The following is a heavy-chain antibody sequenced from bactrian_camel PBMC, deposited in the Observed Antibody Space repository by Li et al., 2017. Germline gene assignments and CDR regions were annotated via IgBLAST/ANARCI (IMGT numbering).Heavy chain of an antibody. CDR3: AAGDLGFCLSDAMPAY. CDR1: GYTDRFSC. Sequence: VQLVESGGGSVQVGGSLRLTCADSGYTDRFSCMGWFRQVPGKEREEVATIYTRTTFYTDAVKGRFTVSGDAAGDTLYLQMNRLNPDDTGMYYCAAGDLGFCLSDAMPAYWGKGTQVTVS. CDR2: IYTRTT. J-gene: IGHJ4*01. D-gene: IGHD1*01. V-gene: IGHV3S54*01.